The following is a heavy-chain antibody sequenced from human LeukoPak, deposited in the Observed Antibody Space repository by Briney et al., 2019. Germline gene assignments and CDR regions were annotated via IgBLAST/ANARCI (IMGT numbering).Heavy chain of an antibody. J-gene: IGHJ5*02. CDR3: ARGAVVPGVIITSFEARWTWFDP. CDR2: INPSGVST. Sequence: ASVKGSCKASGYTFTSYYMHCVRQAPGQGLEWMGIINPSGVSTSYAQKFQGRVTMTRDMSTSTLYMELSSLRSEDTALYYCARGAVVPGVIITSFEARWTWFDPWGQGTLVTVSS. D-gene: IGHD3-10*01. V-gene: IGHV1-46*01. CDR1: GYTFTSYY.